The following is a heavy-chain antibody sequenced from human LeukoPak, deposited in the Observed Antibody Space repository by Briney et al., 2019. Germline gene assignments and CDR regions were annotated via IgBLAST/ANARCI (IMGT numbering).Heavy chain of an antibody. CDR2: ISYDGSNK. CDR3: ARDGDSSGYYEPDAFDI. Sequence: PGGSLRLSCAASGFTFSSYGMHWVRQAPGKGLEWVAVISYDGSNKYYADSVKGRFTISRDNSKNTLYLQMNSLRAEDTAVYYCARDGDSSGYYEPDAFDIWGQGTMVTVSS. CDR1: GFTFSSYG. V-gene: IGHV3-30*03. D-gene: IGHD3-22*01. J-gene: IGHJ3*02.